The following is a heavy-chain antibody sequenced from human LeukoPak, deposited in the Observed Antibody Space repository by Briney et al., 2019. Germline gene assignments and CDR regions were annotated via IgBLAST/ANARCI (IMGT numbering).Heavy chain of an antibody. V-gene: IGHV1-46*01. CDR1: GYTFTSYY. Sequence: RASVKVSCKASGYTFTSYYLHWVRQAPGQGLEWMGIINPSGGSTSYAQNFQGRVTMTRDTSTSTVYMELGSLRSEDTAVYYCARAGSSSLPGMDVWGQGTTVTVSS. J-gene: IGHJ6*02. CDR3: ARAGSSSLPGMDV. CDR2: INPSGGST. D-gene: IGHD6-6*01.